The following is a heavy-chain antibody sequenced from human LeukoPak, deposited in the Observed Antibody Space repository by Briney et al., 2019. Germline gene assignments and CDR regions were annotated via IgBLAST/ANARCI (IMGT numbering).Heavy chain of an antibody. Sequence: PGGSLRLSCAASGFTFSRYAMSWVRQAPGKGLEWVSAISGSGGSTYYADSVKGRFTISRDNSKNTLYLQMNSLRAEDTAVYYCAKPQWLVGVGADYWGQGTLVTVSS. J-gene: IGHJ4*02. CDR1: GFTFSRYA. CDR2: ISGSGGST. CDR3: AKPQWLVGVGADY. V-gene: IGHV3-23*01. D-gene: IGHD6-19*01.